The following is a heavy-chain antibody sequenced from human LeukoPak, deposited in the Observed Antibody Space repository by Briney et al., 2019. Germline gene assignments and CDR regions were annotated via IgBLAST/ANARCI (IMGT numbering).Heavy chain of an antibody. V-gene: IGHV1-69*05. J-gene: IGHJ6*03. Sequence: SVKVSCKASGGSFSTTGFSWVRQAPGQGLEWIGAIIPIYGTPTYAPRFQGRVTITTDESTSTASMELSSLRSNDTAVYYCARDHWGIVENGYDYFYYDMDVWGKGTTVTVSS. CDR3: ARDHWGIVENGYDYFYYDMDV. CDR1: GGSFSTTG. CDR2: IIPIYGTP. D-gene: IGHD7-27*01.